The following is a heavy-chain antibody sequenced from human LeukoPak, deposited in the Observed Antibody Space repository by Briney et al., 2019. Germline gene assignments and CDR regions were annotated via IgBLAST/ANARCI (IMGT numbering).Heavy chain of an antibody. V-gene: IGHV3-23*01. D-gene: IGHD3-3*01. CDR1: GFTFSSYA. CDR3: AKDGDYYDFWSGYYPYYYYYMDV. Sequence: GGSLRLSCAASGFTFSSYAMSWVRQAPGKGLEWVSAISGSGGSTYYADSVKGRFTISRDNSKNTLYLQMNSLRAEDTAVYYCAKDGDYYDFWSGYYPYYYYYMDVWGKGTTVTVSS. CDR2: ISGSGGST. J-gene: IGHJ6*03.